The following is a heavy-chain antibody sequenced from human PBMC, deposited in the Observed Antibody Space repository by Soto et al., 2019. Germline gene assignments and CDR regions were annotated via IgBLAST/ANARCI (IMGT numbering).Heavy chain of an antibody. V-gene: IGHV3-66*01. CDR2: IYSGDNT. D-gene: IGHD1-26*01. Sequence: EVQLVESGGGLVQRGGSLRLSCAASGFTVSSNYMSWVRQAPGKGLEWVSIIYSGDNTYYTDSVKGRFTISRDNSKNTLYLQMSSLRVEDTAVYFCARGGVGGCANCYGLDVWGQGTTVTVSS. CDR1: GFTVSSNY. J-gene: IGHJ6*02. CDR3: ARGGVGGCANCYGLDV.